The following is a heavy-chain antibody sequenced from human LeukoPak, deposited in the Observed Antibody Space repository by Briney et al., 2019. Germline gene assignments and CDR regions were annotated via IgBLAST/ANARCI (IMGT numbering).Heavy chain of an antibody. CDR2: INPNSGGT. CDR3: ARDSGYGGKDAFDI. CDR1: GYTFTGYY. J-gene: IGHJ3*02. V-gene: IGHV1-2*02. D-gene: IGHD4-23*01. Sequence: GASVKVSCKASGYTFTGYYMHWVRQAPGQGLEWMGWINPNSGGTNYAQKFQGRVTMTRDTSISTAYMELSRLRSDDTAVYYCARDSGYGGKDAFDIWGQGTMVTVSS.